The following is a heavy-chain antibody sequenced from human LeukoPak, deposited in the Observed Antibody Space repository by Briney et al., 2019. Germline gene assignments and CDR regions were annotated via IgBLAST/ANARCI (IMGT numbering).Heavy chain of an antibody. CDR3: ARGGRASIAAAGPRDY. CDR1: GYTFTGYY. CDR2: INPNSGDT. J-gene: IGHJ4*02. Sequence: ASVKVSCKTSGYTFTGYYIHWVRQAPGQGLEWMGWINPNSGDTNYAQKFQGRVTLTTDTSTSTAYMELRSLRSDDTAVYYCARGGRASIAAAGPRDYWGQGTLVTVSS. D-gene: IGHD6-13*01. V-gene: IGHV1-2*02.